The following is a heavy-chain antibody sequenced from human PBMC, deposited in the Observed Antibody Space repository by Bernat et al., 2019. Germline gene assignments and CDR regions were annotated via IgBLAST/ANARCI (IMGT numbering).Heavy chain of an antibody. D-gene: IGHD3-22*01. CDR2: IYYSGST. J-gene: IGHJ4*02. Sequence: QLKLQESGPGLVKPSETLSLTCTVSGGSISISSYYWGWIRQPPGKGLEWIGSIYYSGSTYYNPSLKSRVTISVDTSKNQFSLKLSSVTAADTAVYYCARRPDYYESSGYYDYWGQGTLVTVSS. CDR3: ARRPDYYESSGYYDY. V-gene: IGHV4-39*01. CDR1: GGSISISSYY.